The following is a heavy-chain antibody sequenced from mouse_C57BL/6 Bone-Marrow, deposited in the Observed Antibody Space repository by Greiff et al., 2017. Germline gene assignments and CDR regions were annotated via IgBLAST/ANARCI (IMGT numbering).Heavy chain of an antibody. D-gene: IGHD1-1*01. CDR1: GFTFSDYG. Sequence: EVQGVESGGGLVKPGGSLKLSCAASGFTFSDYGMHWVRQAPEKGLEWVAYISSGSSTIYYADTVKGRITISRDNAKNTLFLQMTSLRSEGTAMYYCARRDYGSSPHWYFDVWGTGTTVTVSS. J-gene: IGHJ1*03. V-gene: IGHV5-17*01. CDR2: ISSGSSTI. CDR3: ARRDYGSSPHWYFDV.